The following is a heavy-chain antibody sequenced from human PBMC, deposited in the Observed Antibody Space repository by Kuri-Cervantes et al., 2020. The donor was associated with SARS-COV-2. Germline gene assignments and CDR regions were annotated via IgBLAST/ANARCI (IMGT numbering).Heavy chain of an antibody. J-gene: IGHJ3*02. Sequence: SVKVSRKASGVSFDSRFLHWVRQAPGQALEWMGWITPINGNTNYAQRFQDRVTITRDRSMSTAYKELSSQRFEDTAMYYCARSGPGAISREDGAFDTWGQGTMVTVSS. CDR3: ARSGPGAISREDGAFDT. D-gene: IGHD5-24*01. CDR2: ITPINGNT. CDR1: GVSFDSRF. V-gene: IGHV1-45*02.